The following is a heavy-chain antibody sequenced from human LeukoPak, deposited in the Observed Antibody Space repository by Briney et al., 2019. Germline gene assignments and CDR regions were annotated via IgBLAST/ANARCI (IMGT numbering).Heavy chain of an antibody. V-gene: IGHV4-34*01. CDR2: INHSGST. CDR1: GGSFSGYY. D-gene: IGHD3-22*01. Sequence: SETLSLTCAVYGGSFSGYYWSWIRQPPGKGLEWIGEINHSGSTNYNPSLKSRVTISVDTSKNQFSLKLSSVTAADTAVYYCARSGYFVHHDAFDIWGQGTLVTVSS. J-gene: IGHJ3*02. CDR3: ARSGYFVHHDAFDI.